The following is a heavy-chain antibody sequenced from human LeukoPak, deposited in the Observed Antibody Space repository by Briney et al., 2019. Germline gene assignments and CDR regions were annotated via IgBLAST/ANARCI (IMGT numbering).Heavy chain of an antibody. CDR3: ARSLSVGAPYYFDY. J-gene: IGHJ4*02. CDR2: ISAYNGNT. V-gene: IGHV1-18*01. Sequence: GASLKVSCKASGYTFTSYGITWVRQAPGQGLEWMGWISAYNGNTKYAQSVQGRGTMTTDTSTSTAYMELRSLRSDDTAVYYCARSLSVGAPYYFDYWGQGTLVTVSS. CDR1: GYTFTSYG. D-gene: IGHD1-26*01.